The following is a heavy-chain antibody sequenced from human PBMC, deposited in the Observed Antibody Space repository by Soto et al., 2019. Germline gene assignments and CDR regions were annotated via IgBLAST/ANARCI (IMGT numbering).Heavy chain of an antibody. Sequence: ASVKVSCKASGYSFTDYHIHWVRQAPGQGLEWLGRINPKSGGTSTAQKFQGWVTTTTDTSISTASMGLTRLTSDDTAIYYGARGDSTDCSNGVCSFFYNHDMDVWGQGTTVTVSS. CDR2: INPKSGGT. D-gene: IGHD2-8*01. CDR1: GYSFTDYH. CDR3: ARGDSTDCSNGVCSFFYNHDMDV. J-gene: IGHJ6*02. V-gene: IGHV1-2*04.